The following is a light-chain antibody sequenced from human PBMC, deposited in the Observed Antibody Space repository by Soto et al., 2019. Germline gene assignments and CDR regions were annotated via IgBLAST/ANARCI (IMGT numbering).Light chain of an antibody. CDR1: SFNIGSNY. J-gene: IGLJ2*01. Sequence: QPVLTQPPSASGTPGQRVTISCSVSSFNIGSNYVYWYQQLPGSAPKLLIYRNDQRPSGVPDRFSGSKSGTSASLAIRGLRSEDEADYYCAAWDDSLSAVVFGGGTKVTVL. CDR2: RND. CDR3: AAWDDSLSAVV. V-gene: IGLV1-47*01.